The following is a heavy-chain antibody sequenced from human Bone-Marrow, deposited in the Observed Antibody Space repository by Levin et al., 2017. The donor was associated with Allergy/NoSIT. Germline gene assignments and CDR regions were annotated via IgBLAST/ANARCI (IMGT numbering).Heavy chain of an antibody. Sequence: GESLKISCSASGFTFYSYAMNWVRQAPGKGLEWVSSISGSGGTTYYADSVTGRFTISRDNSRNTLYLEMNILRAEDTAVYYCARERITGTTWGGIYGMDVWGQGTTVTVSS. CDR1: GFTFYSYA. CDR3: ARERITGTTWGGIYGMDV. D-gene: IGHD1-7*01. J-gene: IGHJ6*02. CDR2: ISGSGGTT. V-gene: IGHV3-23*01.